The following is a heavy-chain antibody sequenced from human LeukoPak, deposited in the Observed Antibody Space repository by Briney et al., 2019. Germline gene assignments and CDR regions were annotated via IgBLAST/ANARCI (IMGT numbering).Heavy chain of an antibody. Sequence: GGSLRLSCAASGFTFSSYAMSWVRQAPGKGLEWVSVISGSGGRTYYEDSVKGRFTISRDNSKNTLYLQMNSLRAEDTAVYYCAKAVEQWLVRSYFDYWGQGTLVTVSS. D-gene: IGHD6-19*01. CDR2: ISGSGGRT. V-gene: IGHV3-23*01. CDR3: AKAVEQWLVRSYFDY. J-gene: IGHJ4*02. CDR1: GFTFSSYA.